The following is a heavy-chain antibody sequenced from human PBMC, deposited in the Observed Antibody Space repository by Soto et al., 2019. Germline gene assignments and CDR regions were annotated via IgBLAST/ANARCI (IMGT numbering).Heavy chain of an antibody. D-gene: IGHD3-3*01. CDR2: IRSKAYGGTT. J-gene: IGHJ4*02. CDR3: TRDTPKRITIFGRDY. Sequence: PGGSLRLSCTASGFTFGDYAMSWFRQAPGKGLEWVGFIRSKAYGGTTEYAASVKGRFTISRDDSKSIAYLQMNSLKTEDTAVYYCTRDTPKRITIFGRDYWGQGTLVTVSS. CDR1: GFTFGDYA. V-gene: IGHV3-49*03.